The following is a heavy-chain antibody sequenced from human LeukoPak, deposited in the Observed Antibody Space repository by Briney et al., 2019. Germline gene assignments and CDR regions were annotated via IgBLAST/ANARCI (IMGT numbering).Heavy chain of an antibody. CDR1: GGSISSYY. CDR2: VYYTGST. Sequence: PSETLSLTCTVSGGSISSYYWSWVRQPPGKGLEWIGFVYYTGSTNYSPSLKSRVTISVDTSKDQFSLKLSSVTAADTAVYYCAREVGYYDSSGYYEVGYFQHWGQGTLVTVSS. J-gene: IGHJ1*01. CDR3: AREVGYYDSSGYYEVGYFQH. D-gene: IGHD3-22*01. V-gene: IGHV4-59*01.